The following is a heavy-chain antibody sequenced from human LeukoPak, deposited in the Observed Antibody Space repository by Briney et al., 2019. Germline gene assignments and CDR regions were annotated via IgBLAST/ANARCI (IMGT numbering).Heavy chain of an antibody. D-gene: IGHD5-24*01. CDR2: INHSGST. CDR3: ARRKRWLQFHGIDY. CDR1: GGSFSGYY. V-gene: IGHV4-34*01. Sequence: SETLSLTCAVYGGSFSGYYWSWIRQPPGKGLEWIGEINHSGSTNYNPSLKSRVTISVDTSKNQFSLKLSSVTAADTAVYYCARRKRWLQFHGIDYWGQGTLVTVSS. J-gene: IGHJ4*02.